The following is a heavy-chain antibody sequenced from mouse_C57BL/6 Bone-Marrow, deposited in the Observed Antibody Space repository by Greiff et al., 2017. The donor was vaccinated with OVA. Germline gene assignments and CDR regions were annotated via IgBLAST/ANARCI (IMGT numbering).Heavy chain of an antibody. D-gene: IGHD1-1*01. CDR3: ARSPYYGSLYFDV. J-gene: IGHJ1*03. V-gene: IGHV1-64*01. CDR1: GYTFTSYW. Sequence: QVQLQQPGAELVKPGASVKLSCKASGYTFTSYWMHWVKQRPGQGLEWIGMIHPNSGSTNYNEKFKSKATLTVDKSSSTAYMQLSSLTSEDSAVYYCARSPYYGSLYFDVWGTGTTVTVSS. CDR2: IHPNSGST.